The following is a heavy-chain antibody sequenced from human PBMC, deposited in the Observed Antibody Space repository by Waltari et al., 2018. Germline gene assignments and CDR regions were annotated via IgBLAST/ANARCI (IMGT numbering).Heavy chain of an antibody. J-gene: IGHJ4*01. CDR2: IYSGGST. CDR1: GLPVSSNY. V-gene: IGHV3-53*01. CDR3: ASCSRSSCYQGGFDY. Sequence: EVKLVESGGGLVQPGGSRGLSCVASGLPVSSNYMSWVRQAPGKGLEWVSVIYSGGSTFYADSVKGRFTISRDNSKNALYLQMSSLRAEDTAVYFCASCSRSSCYQGGFDYWG. D-gene: IGHD2-2*01.